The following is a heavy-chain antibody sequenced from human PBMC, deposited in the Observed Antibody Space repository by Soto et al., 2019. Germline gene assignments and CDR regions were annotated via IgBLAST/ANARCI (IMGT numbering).Heavy chain of an antibody. CDR2: ISYDGSNK. V-gene: IGHV3-30-3*01. CDR1: GFTFSSYA. D-gene: IGHD6-13*01. CDR3: AREGSSSWTPFDY. J-gene: IGHJ4*02. Sequence: QVQLVESGGGVVQPGRSLRLSCAASGFTFSSYAMHWVRQAQGKGLEWVAVISYDGSNKYYADSVKGRFTISRDNSKNTLYLQMNSLRAEDTAVYYCAREGSSSWTPFDYWGQGTLVTVSS.